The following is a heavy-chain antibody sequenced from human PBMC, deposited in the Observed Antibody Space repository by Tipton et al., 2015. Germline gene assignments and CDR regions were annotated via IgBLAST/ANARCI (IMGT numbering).Heavy chain of an antibody. CDR3: ARLDTVTTELDY. J-gene: IGHJ4*02. D-gene: IGHD4-17*01. V-gene: IGHV4-39*01. CDR2: IYYSGSA. Sequence: WVRQAPGKGLEWIGSIYYSGSAYYNPSLKSRVTISVDTSKNQFSLKLSSVTAADTAVYYCARLDTVTTELDYWGQGTLVTVSS.